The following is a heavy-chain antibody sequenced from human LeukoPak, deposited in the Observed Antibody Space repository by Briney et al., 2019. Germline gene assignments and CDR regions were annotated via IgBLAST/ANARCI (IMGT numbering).Heavy chain of an antibody. J-gene: IGHJ4*02. Sequence: PSETLSLTCTVSGGSISSYYWSWIRQPPGKGLEWIGYIYYSGSTNYNPSLKSRVTISVDTSKNQFSLKLSSVTAADTAMYYCARDRGYDSSGYPPYFDYWGQGTLVTVSS. CDR1: GGSISSYY. V-gene: IGHV4-59*01. CDR3: ARDRGYDSSGYPPYFDY. CDR2: IYYSGST. D-gene: IGHD3-22*01.